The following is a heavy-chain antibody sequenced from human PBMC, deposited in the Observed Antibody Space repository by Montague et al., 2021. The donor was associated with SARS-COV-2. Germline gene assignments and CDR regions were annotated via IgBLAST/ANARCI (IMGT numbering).Heavy chain of an antibody. CDR1: GFTFRSYT. D-gene: IGHD2-15*01. Sequence: SLRLSCAASGFTFRSYTMNWVRQSPGMGLEWVSFISSSSSPIYYADSLKGRFTISRDNAKNSLYPQMNSLRVEDTAVYYCVRGGACSGGKCNGGARDWGQGTLVTVSS. CDR2: ISSSSSPI. V-gene: IGHV3-21*01. J-gene: IGHJ4*02. CDR3: VRGGACSGGKCNGGARD.